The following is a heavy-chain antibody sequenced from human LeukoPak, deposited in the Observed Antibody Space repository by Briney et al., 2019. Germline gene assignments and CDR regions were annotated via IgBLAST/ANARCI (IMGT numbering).Heavy chain of an antibody. CDR1: GFIFSDYY. V-gene: IGHV3-11*01. CDR3: ARGPGYYDCWSGYYTDY. J-gene: IGHJ4*02. D-gene: IGHD3-3*01. Sequence: GGPLRLSCAASGFIFSDYYVSWIRQAPGEGLEWVSYISSSGSTIYYADSVKGRFTISRDNAKNSPYLQMISLRAEDTAVYYCARGPGYYDCWSGYYTDYWGQGTLVTVSS. CDR2: ISSSGSTI.